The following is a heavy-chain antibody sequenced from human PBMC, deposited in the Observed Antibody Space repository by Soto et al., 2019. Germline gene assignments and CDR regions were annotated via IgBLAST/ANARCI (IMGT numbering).Heavy chain of an antibody. D-gene: IGHD2-15*01. V-gene: IGHV3-7*01. J-gene: IGHJ6*03. CDR1: AFTFSSYW. Sequence: GGSLRLSCAASAFTFSSYWMSWVRQAPGKGLEWVANIKQDGSEKYYVDSVKGRFTISRDNAKNSLFLQMNSLRAEDTAVYYCARGYCSGGSCYPVRDFYYYYYMDVWGKGTTVTVSS. CDR3: ARGYCSGGSCYPVRDFYYYYYMDV. CDR2: IKQDGSEK.